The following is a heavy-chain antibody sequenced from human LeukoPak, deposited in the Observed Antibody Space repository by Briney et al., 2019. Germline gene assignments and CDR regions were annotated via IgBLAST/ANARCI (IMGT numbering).Heavy chain of an antibody. Sequence: PGGSLRLSCAASGITFSVYAMSWVRQAPGKGLKWVSAISGSGTSTTYADSVKGRFTISRDNSKNTLYLQMSSLRADDTAVYYCAKVGLGRFCSTTSCSGYWGQGTLVTVSS. D-gene: IGHD2-2*01. CDR3: AKVGLGRFCSTTSCSGY. CDR2: ISGSGTST. CDR1: GITFSVYA. J-gene: IGHJ4*02. V-gene: IGHV3-23*01.